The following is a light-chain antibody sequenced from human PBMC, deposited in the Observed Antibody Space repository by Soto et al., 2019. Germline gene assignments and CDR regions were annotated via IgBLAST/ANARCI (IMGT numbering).Light chain of an antibody. CDR2: GAS. Sequence: DIVLTQSPGTLSLSPGERATLSCRASQSVNSAYLAWYQQRPGQAPRLLIYGASTRASAIPDRFSGSGSGTDFPLTISRLEPEDLAVYYCPQYGNSPPWTFGQGTKVEIK. CDR3: PQYGNSPPWT. J-gene: IGKJ1*01. CDR1: QSVNSAY. V-gene: IGKV3-20*01.